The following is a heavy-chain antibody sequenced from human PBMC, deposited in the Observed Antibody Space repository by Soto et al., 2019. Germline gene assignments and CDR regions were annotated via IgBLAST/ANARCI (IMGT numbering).Heavy chain of an antibody. CDR3: TICASCYRYYYYMDV. J-gene: IGHJ6*03. CDR1: GRIYSGSV. V-gene: IGHV3-73*01. Sequence: CASCGRIYSGSVTLSLKKASGKRLECVGRIRSKANSYATAYAASVKGRFSSSRDDSKNPAYLQMHSLKTEDTAVYYSTICASCYRYYYYMDVWGKGTRVTVCS. CDR2: IRSKANSYAT. D-gene: IGHD2-2*01.